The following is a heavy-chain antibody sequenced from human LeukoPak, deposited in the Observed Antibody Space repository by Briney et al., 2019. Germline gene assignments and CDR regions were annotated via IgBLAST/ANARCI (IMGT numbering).Heavy chain of an antibody. CDR3: ARQTMTTADAFDI. V-gene: IGHV4-59*08. CDR2: IYYSGSTDYSGST. Sequence: PSETLSLTCTVSGGSISSYYWSWIRQPPGKGPEWIGYIYYSGSTDYSGSTDYNPSLKSRVTISVDTSKKQFSLKLSSVTAGDTAVYYCARQTMTTADAFDIWGQGTMVTVSS. D-gene: IGHD4-17*01. J-gene: IGHJ3*02. CDR1: GGSISSYY.